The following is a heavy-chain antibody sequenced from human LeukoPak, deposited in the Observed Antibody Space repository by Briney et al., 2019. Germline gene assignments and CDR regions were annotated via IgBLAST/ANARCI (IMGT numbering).Heavy chain of an antibody. V-gene: IGHV3-72*01. Sequence: PGGSLRLSCAASGFTVSDHYIDWVRQAPGKGLEWVGRSGNKADSYITEYAASAEGRFTISRDDSKNSLFLQMNSLKTEDTAVYFCTRGYSKISVYAFDIWGQGTMVTVSS. D-gene: IGHD1-26*01. CDR2: SGNKADSYIT. CDR1: GFTVSDHY. J-gene: IGHJ3*02. CDR3: TRGYSKISVYAFDI.